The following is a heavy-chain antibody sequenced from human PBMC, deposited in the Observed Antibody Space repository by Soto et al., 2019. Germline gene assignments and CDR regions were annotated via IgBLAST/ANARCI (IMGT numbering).Heavy chain of an antibody. Sequence: EVQLLESGGGLVQPGGSLRLSCAASEFTFSSYSMILVRQAPGTGLEWVSGVNGGGDITYYAESVKVRFTISRDNSKNTLYLQMNSLRAEDMAVFYCARGHFGVTMDVWGQGTTVTVSS. V-gene: IGHV3-23*01. J-gene: IGHJ6*02. CDR1: EFTFSSYS. D-gene: IGHD3-3*01. CDR3: ARGHFGVTMDV. CDR2: VNGGGDIT.